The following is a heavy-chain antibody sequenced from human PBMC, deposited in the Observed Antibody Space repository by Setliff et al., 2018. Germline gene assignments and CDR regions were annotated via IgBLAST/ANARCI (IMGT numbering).Heavy chain of an antibody. CDR2: TIPIFGTT. CDR1: GGTFSNYG. CDR3: GREGVDTRSSTDYRYYMDV. D-gene: IGHD5-18*01. Sequence: GASVKVSCKASGGTFSNYGISWVRQAPGQGLEWMGGTIPIFGTTDYAQKFQGRVTIITDDSTSTAFMQLSSLTSEDTAVYYCGREGVDTRSSTDYRYYMDVWGKGTTVTVSS. V-gene: IGHV1-69*05. J-gene: IGHJ6*03.